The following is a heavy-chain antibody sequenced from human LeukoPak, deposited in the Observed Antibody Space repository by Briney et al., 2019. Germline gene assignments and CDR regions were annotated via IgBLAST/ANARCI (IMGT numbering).Heavy chain of an antibody. D-gene: IGHD2-15*01. CDR3: AKVVARDIVVVVAATYYFDY. V-gene: IGHV3-23*01. CDR1: GFTLSSYA. J-gene: IGHJ4*02. Sequence: QPGGSLRLSCAASGFTLSSYAMSWVRQAPGKGLEWVSAISGSGGSTYYADSVKGRFTISRDNSKNTLYLQMNSLRAEDTAVYYCAKVVARDIVVVVAATYYFDYWGQGTLVTVSS. CDR2: ISGSGGST.